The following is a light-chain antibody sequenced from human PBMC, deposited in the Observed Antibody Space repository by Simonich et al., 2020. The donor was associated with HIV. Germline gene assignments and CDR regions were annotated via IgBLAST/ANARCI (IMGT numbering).Light chain of an antibody. J-gene: IGKJ4*01. CDR1: QNVSSN. CDR3: QQYYSTPLT. CDR2: GSS. V-gene: IGKV3-15*01. Sequence: EIVMTQSPATLSVSHGERVTLSCRASQNVSSNLAWYQQKPGQSPRLLIYGSSTRATGIPARFSGSGSGTEFTLTINSMQSEDFAVYYCQQYYSTPLTFGGGTKVEIK.